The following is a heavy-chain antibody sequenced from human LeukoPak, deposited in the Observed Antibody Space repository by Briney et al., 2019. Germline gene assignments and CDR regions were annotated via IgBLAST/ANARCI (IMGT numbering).Heavy chain of an antibody. CDR3: ARAGHSSSWYSRYYYYMDV. CDR1: GGSFSGYY. J-gene: IGHJ6*03. D-gene: IGHD6-13*01. Sequence: PSETLSLTCAVYGGSFSGYYWSWIRQPPGKGLEWIGEINHSGSTNYNPSLKSRVTISVDTSKNQFSLKLSSVTAADTAVYYCARAGHSSSWYSRYYYYMDVWGKGTTVTISS. CDR2: INHSGST. V-gene: IGHV4-34*01.